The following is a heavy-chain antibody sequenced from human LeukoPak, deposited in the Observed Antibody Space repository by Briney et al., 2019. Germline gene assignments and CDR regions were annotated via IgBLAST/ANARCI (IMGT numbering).Heavy chain of an antibody. CDR1: GYSISSGYY. CDR2: IYHSGST. CDR3: ARVTAY. D-gene: IGHD2-21*02. Sequence: SETLSLTCTVSGYSISSGYYWGWIRQPPGKGLEWIGSIYHSGSTYYNPSLKSRVTISVDTSKNQFSLKLSSVTAADTAVYYCARVTAYWGQGTLVTVSS. J-gene: IGHJ4*02. V-gene: IGHV4-38-2*02.